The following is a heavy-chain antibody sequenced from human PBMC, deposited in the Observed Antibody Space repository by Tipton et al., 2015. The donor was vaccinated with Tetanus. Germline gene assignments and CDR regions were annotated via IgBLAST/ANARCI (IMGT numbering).Heavy chain of an antibody. V-gene: IGHV3-74*03. J-gene: IGHJ4*02. CDR2: INSDGSST. CDR3: AKKYCSGGSCYSIDY. D-gene: IGHD2-15*01. CDR1: GFSFSSYW. Sequence: SLRLSCEASGFSFSSYWMHWVRRAPGKGLVWVSRINSDGSSTTYADSVKGRFTISRDNSKNTLYLQMNSLRAEDTAVYYCAKKYCSGGSCYSIDYCGQGTLVTVSS.